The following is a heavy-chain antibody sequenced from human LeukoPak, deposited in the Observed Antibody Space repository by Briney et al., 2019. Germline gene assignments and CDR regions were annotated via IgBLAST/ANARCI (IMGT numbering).Heavy chain of an antibody. Sequence: PGRSLRLSCAASGFTFSSYAMHWVRQAPGKGLEWVAVISYDGSNKYYADSVKGRFTISRDNSKNTLYLQMNSLRAEDTTVYYCARGLFQGRRDGYNYLDYWGQGTLVTVSS. CDR3: ARGLFQGRRDGYNYLDY. CDR1: GFTFSSYA. CDR2: ISYDGSNK. V-gene: IGHV3-30-3*01. J-gene: IGHJ4*02. D-gene: IGHD5-24*01.